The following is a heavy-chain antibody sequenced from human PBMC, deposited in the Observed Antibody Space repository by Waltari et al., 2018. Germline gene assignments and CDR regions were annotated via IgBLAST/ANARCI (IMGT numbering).Heavy chain of an antibody. CDR3: VRDHWGPDY. CDR2: IHKDGSEK. J-gene: IGHJ4*02. Sequence: EVHLVESGGGLVQPGGSLRLSRAASGFTFTDYWMSWVRQAPGKGPEWVAYIHKDGSEKNYVDYVKGRFTISRDNAKDSVYLQMNSLRADDTAMYYCVRDHWGPDYWGQGTLVTVSS. CDR1: GFTFTDYW. D-gene: IGHD7-27*01. V-gene: IGHV3-7*01.